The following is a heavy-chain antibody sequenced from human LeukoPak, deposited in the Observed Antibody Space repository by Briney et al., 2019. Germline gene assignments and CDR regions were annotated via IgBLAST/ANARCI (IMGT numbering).Heavy chain of an antibody. V-gene: IGHV5-51*01. CDR3: ARLTEYYYDSSGYSGIAEYFQH. Sequence: GESLKISCKGSGYSFTSYWIGWVRQMPGKGLEWMGIIYPGDSDTRYSPSFQGQVTISADKSISTAYLQRSSLKASDTAMYYCARLTEYYYDSSGYSGIAEYFQHWGQGTLVTVSS. J-gene: IGHJ1*01. CDR1: GYSFTSYW. D-gene: IGHD3-22*01. CDR2: IYPGDSDT.